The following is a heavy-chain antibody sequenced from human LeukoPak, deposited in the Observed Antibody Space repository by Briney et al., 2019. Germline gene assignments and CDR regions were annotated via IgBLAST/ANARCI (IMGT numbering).Heavy chain of an antibody. D-gene: IGHD1-26*01. CDR3: ARAISGSYRRGGFFQY. Sequence: PGGSLRLSCAASGFTFSGYNMNWVRQAPGKGLEWVSYISSSRNTIYYADSVKGRFTISRDNAKNSLDLQMNSLRAEDTAVYYCARAISGSYRRGGFFQYWGQGTLVTVSS. CDR1: GFTFSGYN. J-gene: IGHJ1*01. V-gene: IGHV3-48*01. CDR2: ISSSRNTI.